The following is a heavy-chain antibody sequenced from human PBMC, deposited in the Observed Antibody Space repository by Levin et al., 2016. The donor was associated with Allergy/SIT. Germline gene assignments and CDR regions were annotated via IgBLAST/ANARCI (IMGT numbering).Heavy chain of an antibody. Sequence: GESLKISCVASGFTFSTYGMHWVRQAPGKGLVWVSRINSDGSSTRYADSVKGRFTISRDNAKNTLYLQMNSLRGEDTAVYYCAKARDCINGVCELGDYWGQGTLVTVSS. V-gene: IGHV3-74*01. J-gene: IGHJ4*02. CDR3: AKARDCINGVCELGDY. D-gene: IGHD2-8*01. CDR1: GFTFSTYG. CDR2: INSDGSST.